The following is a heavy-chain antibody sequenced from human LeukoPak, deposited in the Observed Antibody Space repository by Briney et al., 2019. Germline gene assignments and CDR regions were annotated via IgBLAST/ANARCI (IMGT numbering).Heavy chain of an antibody. CDR2: IIPIFGTA. Sequence: ASVKVSCKASGGTFSSYAISWVRQAPGQGLEWMGGIIPIFGTANYAQKFQGRVTITADESTSTAYMEPSSLRSEDTAVYYCASVDYGDVYYYYGMDVWGQGTTVTVSS. D-gene: IGHD4-17*01. V-gene: IGHV1-69*13. CDR1: GGTFSSYA. J-gene: IGHJ6*02. CDR3: ASVDYGDVYYYYGMDV.